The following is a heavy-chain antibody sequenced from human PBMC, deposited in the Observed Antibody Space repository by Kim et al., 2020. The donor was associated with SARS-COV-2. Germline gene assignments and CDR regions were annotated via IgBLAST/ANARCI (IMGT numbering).Heavy chain of an antibody. CDR2: ISYDGSNK. D-gene: IGHD3-10*01. V-gene: IGHV3-30*18. Sequence: GGSLRLSCAASGFTFSIYGMHWVRQAPGKGLEWVAVISYDGSNKYYADSVNGRCTISRDNSKNTLYLQINSLRDDDTAVYYCVKGTYYYYGSGISNNWFDPWGQGTLVTVSS. J-gene: IGHJ5*02. CDR3: VKGTYYYYGSGISNNWFDP. CDR1: GFTFSIYG.